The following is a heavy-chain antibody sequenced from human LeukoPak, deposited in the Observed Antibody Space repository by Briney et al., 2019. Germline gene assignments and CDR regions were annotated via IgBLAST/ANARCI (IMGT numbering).Heavy chain of an antibody. D-gene: IGHD6-19*01. J-gene: IGHJ5*02. CDR1: GYTFTSYG. CDR2: ISAYNGNA. Sequence: ASVKVSCKASGYTFTSYGISWVRQAPGQGLEWMGWISAYNGNANYAQKLQGRVTMTTDTSTSTAYMELRSLRSDDTAVYYCARGFDSGWYGPNNWFDPWGQGTLVTVSS. V-gene: IGHV1-18*01. CDR3: ARGFDSGWYGPNNWFDP.